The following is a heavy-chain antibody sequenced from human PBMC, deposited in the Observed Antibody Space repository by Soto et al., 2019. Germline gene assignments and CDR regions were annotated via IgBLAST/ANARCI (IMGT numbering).Heavy chain of an antibody. V-gene: IGHV4-59*01. CDR3: ARIGGHRGYSGYADY. D-gene: IGHD5-12*01. Sequence: SETLSLTCTVSGGSIRSYYWSWIRQPPGKGLEWIGYIYYSGSTNYNTSLKTRLTISKDTSKNQVVLTMTNMDPVDTASYYCARIGGHRGYSGYADYWGQGTLVTVSS. J-gene: IGHJ4*02. CDR1: GGSIRSYY. CDR2: IYYSGST.